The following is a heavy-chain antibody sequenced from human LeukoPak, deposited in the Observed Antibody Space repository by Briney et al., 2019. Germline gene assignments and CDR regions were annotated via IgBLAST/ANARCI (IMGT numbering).Heavy chain of an antibody. Sequence: ASVKVSCKASGYTFTNYDINWVRQATGQGLEWMGYMNPNSGNTGYAQKFQDRVTITSDTSISTAYMELSSLRSDDTAVYYCARDRFKYSSSWYPYGWFDPWGQGTLVTVSS. CDR3: ARDRFKYSSSWYPYGWFDP. V-gene: IGHV1-8*03. D-gene: IGHD6-13*01. J-gene: IGHJ5*02. CDR1: GYTFTNYD. CDR2: MNPNSGNT.